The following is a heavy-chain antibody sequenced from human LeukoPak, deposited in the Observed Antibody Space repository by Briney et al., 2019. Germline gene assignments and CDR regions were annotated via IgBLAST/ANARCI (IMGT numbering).Heavy chain of an antibody. D-gene: IGHD2-2*02. Sequence: ASVKVSCTASGYTFTGYYMHWVRQAPGQGLEWMGWINPNSGGTNYAQKFQGRVTMTRDTSISTAYMELSRLRSDDTAVYYCARERIVVVPAAISYYYYYGMDVWGQGTTVTVSS. V-gene: IGHV1-2*02. CDR1: GYTFTGYY. J-gene: IGHJ6*02. CDR2: INPNSGGT. CDR3: ARERIVVVPAAISYYYYYGMDV.